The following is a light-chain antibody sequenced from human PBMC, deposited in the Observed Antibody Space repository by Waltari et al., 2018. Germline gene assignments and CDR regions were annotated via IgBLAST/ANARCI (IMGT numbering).Light chain of an antibody. V-gene: IGLV1-51*01. Sequence: QSVLTQPPSVSAAPGQRVTISCSGTISNIGNNFVSWYQQLPGAAPNLLIYDNNERPSGPPDRFACSKSGTSATLAITGLQTGDEADYYCATWDGSLSAVVFGGGTKVTVV. J-gene: IGLJ2*01. CDR3: ATWDGSLSAVV. CDR1: ISNIGNNF. CDR2: DNN.